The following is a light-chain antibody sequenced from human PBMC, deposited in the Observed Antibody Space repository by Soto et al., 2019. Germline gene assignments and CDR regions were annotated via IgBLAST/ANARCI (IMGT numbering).Light chain of an antibody. V-gene: IGKV3-15*01. CDR1: QSVSSN. Sequence: EIVMTQSPATLSVSPGERATLSCRASQSVSSNLAWYQQKPGQAPRLLIYGASTRATGIPASFSGSGSGTEFTLTISSLQSQDFAVYYCQQYNNWPRTFGQGTKL. CDR3: QQYNNWPRT. CDR2: GAS. J-gene: IGKJ2*01.